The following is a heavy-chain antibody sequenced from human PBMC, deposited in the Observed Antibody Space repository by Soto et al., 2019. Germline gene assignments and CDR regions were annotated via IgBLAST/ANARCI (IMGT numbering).Heavy chain of an antibody. CDR2: ISGSGGST. Sequence: EVQLLESGGGLVQPGGSLRVSCAASGFTFSSYAMSWVRQAPGKGLEWVSAISGSGGSTDYVHSVKGRFTISRDNSKNTLYLQMNSLRAEDTAVYYCAKGPLGNAEYFQDWGQGTLVTVSS. CDR3: AKGPLGNAEYFQD. V-gene: IGHV3-23*01. CDR1: GFTFSSYA. J-gene: IGHJ1*01.